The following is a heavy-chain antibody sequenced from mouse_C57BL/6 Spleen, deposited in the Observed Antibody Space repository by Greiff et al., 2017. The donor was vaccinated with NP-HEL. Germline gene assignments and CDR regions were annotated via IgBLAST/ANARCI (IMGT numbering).Heavy chain of an antibody. D-gene: IGHD1-1*01. V-gene: IGHV1-18*01. CDR3: ARSRIYYYGSSYYFDY. CDR2: INPNNGGT. CDR1: GYTFTDYN. J-gene: IGHJ2*01. Sequence: VQLKQSGPELVKPGASVQIPCKASGYTFTDYNMDWVKQSHGKSLEWIGDINPNNGGTIYNQKFKGKATLTVDKSSSTAYMELRSLTSEDTAVYYCARSRIYYYGSSYYFDYWGQGTTLTVSS.